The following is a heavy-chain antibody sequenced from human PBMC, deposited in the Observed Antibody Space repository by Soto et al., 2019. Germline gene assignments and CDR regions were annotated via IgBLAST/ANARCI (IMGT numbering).Heavy chain of an antibody. Sequence: GESLKISCKASGYRFTTYWIGWVRKMPGKGLEWMGIIYPGDSDTKYSPSLQGQVSISADTSISTAYLQWTSLKASDTAMYYCARSRRGAYSSGWYSPSGYYNYGIDVWGQGTKVTVSS. CDR2: IYPGDSDT. CDR3: ARSRRGAYSSGWYSPSGYYNYGIDV. V-gene: IGHV5-51*01. D-gene: IGHD6-19*01. J-gene: IGHJ6*02. CDR1: GYRFTTYW.